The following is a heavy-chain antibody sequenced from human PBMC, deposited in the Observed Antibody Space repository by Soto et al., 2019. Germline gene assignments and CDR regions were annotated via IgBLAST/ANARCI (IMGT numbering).Heavy chain of an antibody. J-gene: IGHJ4*02. Sequence: QVQLVQSGAEVKKPGSSVKVSCKASGGTFSSYAISWVRQAPGQGLEWMGGIIPIFGTANYAQKFQGRVTITADESTSTAYMELSSLRSEDTAVYYCASERLITGTTLVDYWGQGTLVTVSS. CDR3: ASERLITGTTLVDY. D-gene: IGHD1-7*01. CDR2: IIPIFGTA. V-gene: IGHV1-69*12. CDR1: GGTFSSYA.